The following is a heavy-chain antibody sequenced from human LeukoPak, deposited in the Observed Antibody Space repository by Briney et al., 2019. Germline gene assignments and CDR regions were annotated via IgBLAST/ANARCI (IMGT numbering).Heavy chain of an antibody. CDR2: IKSKTDGGTT. V-gene: IGHV3-15*01. CDR1: GFTFSNAW. J-gene: IGHJ4*02. D-gene: IGHD3-10*01. CDR3: TTRPLTMVRGVIQS. Sequence: GGSLRLSCAASGFTFSNAWMSWVRQAPGEGLEWVGRIKSKTDGGTTDYAAPVKGRFTISRDDSKNTLYLQMNSLKTEDTAVYYCTTRPLTMVRGVIQSWGQGTLVTVSS.